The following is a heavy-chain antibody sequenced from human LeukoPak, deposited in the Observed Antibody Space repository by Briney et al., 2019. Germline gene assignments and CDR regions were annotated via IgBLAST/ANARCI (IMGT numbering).Heavy chain of an antibody. V-gene: IGHV1-2*02. CDR2: INPNSGDT. CDR3: ARAEVFFDP. CDR1: GYTFTDYF. Sequence: ASVKVSCTASGYTFTDYFMHWVRQAPGQGLEWMGWINPNSGDTNYAQKFQGRVTMTRDTSISTDYMELSRLRSDDTAVYYCARAEVFFDPWGQGTLVTVSS. J-gene: IGHJ5*02.